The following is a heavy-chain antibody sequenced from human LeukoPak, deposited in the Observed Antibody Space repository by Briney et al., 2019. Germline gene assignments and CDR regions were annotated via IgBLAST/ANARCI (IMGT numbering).Heavy chain of an antibody. Sequence: GGSLRLSCAASGFTFSSYGMHWVRQAPGKGLEWVAVIWYDGSNKYYGDSVKGRFTISRDNSKNTLYLKMNSLRVEDTAVYYCAREGYCSGGSCSTDGFDYWGQGTLVTVSS. J-gene: IGHJ4*02. CDR3: AREGYCSGGSCSTDGFDY. V-gene: IGHV3-33*01. D-gene: IGHD2-15*01. CDR2: IWYDGSNK. CDR1: GFTFSSYG.